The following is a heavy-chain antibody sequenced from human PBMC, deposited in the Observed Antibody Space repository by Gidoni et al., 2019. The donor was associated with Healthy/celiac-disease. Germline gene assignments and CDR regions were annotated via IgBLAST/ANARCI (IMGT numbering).Heavy chain of an antibody. CDR2: IIPIFVTA. J-gene: IGHJ4*02. Sequence: QVQLVQSGAEVKKPGSSVKVSCKASGGTFSRYAISCVRQAPGQGLEWMGGIIPIFVTANYAQKFQGRVTITADESTSTAYMELSSRRSEDTAVYYCARAMLDYGSGSYYIRVYYFDYWGQGTLVTVSS. CDR1: GGTFSRYA. V-gene: IGHV1-69*01. D-gene: IGHD3-10*01. CDR3: ARAMLDYGSGSYYIRVYYFDY.